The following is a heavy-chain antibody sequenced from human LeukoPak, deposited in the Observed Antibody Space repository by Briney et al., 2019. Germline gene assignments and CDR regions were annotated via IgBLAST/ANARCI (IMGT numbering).Heavy chain of an antibody. J-gene: IGHJ4*02. CDR1: GFTFSRYW. D-gene: IGHD3-10*01. V-gene: IGHV3-7*01. Sequence: VGSLRLSCAASGFTFSRYWMRGVRQAPRGGLEGGASIKNDGSEEYYVASVKGRFTISRDNARNSLFLQMNSLTVEDTAVYYCARAIRGSAVDTGDRWGQGTLVTVSS. CDR2: IKNDGSEE. CDR3: ARAIRGSAVDTGDR.